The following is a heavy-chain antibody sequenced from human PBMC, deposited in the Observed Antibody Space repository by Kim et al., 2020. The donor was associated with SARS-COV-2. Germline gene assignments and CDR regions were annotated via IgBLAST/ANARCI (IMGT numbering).Heavy chain of an antibody. CDR3: AIPEGSSWYGDGDY. D-gene: IGHD6-13*01. Sequence: GESLKISCKGSGYSFTSYWISWVRQMPGKGLEWMGRIDPSGAYTNYSASFEGHVTISADKSISTAYLQWSSLKASYTAMYYCAIPEGSSWYGDGDYWGQGTPVNVSS. CDR1: GYSFTSYW. CDR2: IDPSGAYT. V-gene: IGHV5-10-1*01. J-gene: IGHJ4*02.